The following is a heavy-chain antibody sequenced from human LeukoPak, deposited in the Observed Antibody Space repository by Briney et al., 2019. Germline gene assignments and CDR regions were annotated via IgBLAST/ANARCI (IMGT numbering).Heavy chain of an antibody. D-gene: IGHD5-24*01. Sequence: PGGSLRLSCAASGFSFSSYGMHWVRQAPGKGLEWVAFIRYDGSNKYYADSVKGRFTISRDNSKNTLYLQMNSLRAEDTAVYYCAKGRWLQFVIWAFDIWGQGTMVTVSS. J-gene: IGHJ3*02. CDR1: GFSFSSYG. CDR2: IRYDGSNK. V-gene: IGHV3-30*02. CDR3: AKGRWLQFVIWAFDI.